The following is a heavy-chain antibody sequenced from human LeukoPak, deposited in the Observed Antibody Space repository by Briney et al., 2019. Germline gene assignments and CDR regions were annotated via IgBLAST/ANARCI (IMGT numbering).Heavy chain of an antibody. CDR2: ISYDGSNK. Sequence: QPGRSLRISCAASGFTFSSYAMHWVRQAPGKGLEWVAVISYDGSNKYYADSVKGRFTISRDNSKNTLYLQMNSLRAEDTAVYYCARPYNWNDYYGMDVWGQGTTVTVSS. V-gene: IGHV3-30-3*01. D-gene: IGHD1-1*01. CDR3: ARPYNWNDYYGMDV. CDR1: GFTFSSYA. J-gene: IGHJ6*02.